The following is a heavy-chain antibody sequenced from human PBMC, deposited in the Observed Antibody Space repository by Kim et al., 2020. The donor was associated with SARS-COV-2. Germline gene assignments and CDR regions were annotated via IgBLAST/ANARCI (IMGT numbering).Heavy chain of an antibody. J-gene: IGHJ6*02. CDR2: IYYSGST. D-gene: IGHD4-17*01. V-gene: IGHV4-31*03. CDR1: GGSISSGGYY. Sequence: SETLSLTCTVSGGSISSGGYYWSWIRQHPGKGLEWIGYIYYSGSTYYNPSLKSRVTISVDTSKNQFSLKLSSVTAADTAVYYCARDYGDSFNYYYGMDVWGQGTTVTVSS. CDR3: ARDYGDSFNYYYGMDV.